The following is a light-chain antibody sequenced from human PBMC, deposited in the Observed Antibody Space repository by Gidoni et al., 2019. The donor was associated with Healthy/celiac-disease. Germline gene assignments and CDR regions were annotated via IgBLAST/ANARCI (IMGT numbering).Light chain of an antibody. CDR3: RQRSHWPPIT. CDR2: DAS. Sequence: EIVLTQSPATLSLSPGERATLSCRASQSVSSYLAWYQQQPGQAPRLLIYDASNRATGVPARFSGSGCATEFTLTISSLVPEDFAVYYCRQRSHWPPITFGQGTRLEIK. V-gene: IGKV3-11*01. CDR1: QSVSSY. J-gene: IGKJ5*01.